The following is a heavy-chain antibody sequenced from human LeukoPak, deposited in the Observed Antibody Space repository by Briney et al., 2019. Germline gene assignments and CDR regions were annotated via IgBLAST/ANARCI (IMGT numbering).Heavy chain of an antibody. D-gene: IGHD2-15*01. CDR2: ISAGGSDV. Sequence: PGGSLRLSCAASGFSFSSHTMNWVRQAPGKGLEWVSSISAGGSDVFYVDSVKGRLTLSRDNAENSLFLQMNWLRAEDTAVYYCTRDQPFSGFDCWGQGTLVTVSS. CDR3: TRDQPFSGFDC. V-gene: IGHV3-21*01. J-gene: IGHJ4*02. CDR1: GFSFSSHT.